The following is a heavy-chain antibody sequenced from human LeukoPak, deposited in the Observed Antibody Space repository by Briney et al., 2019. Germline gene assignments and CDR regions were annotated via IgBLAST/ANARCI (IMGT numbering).Heavy chain of an antibody. Sequence: GESLKISCKGFGYSFTSCWIAWVRQTPGKGLEWMGLINPSNSDTKYSPSFQGQVTISADKSISTAYLQWSNLKASDTAMYYCARRYTIFGVITIDYWGQGTLVTVSS. CDR1: GYSFTSCW. D-gene: IGHD3-3*01. CDR2: INPSNSDT. J-gene: IGHJ4*02. V-gene: IGHV5-51*01. CDR3: ARRYTIFGVITIDY.